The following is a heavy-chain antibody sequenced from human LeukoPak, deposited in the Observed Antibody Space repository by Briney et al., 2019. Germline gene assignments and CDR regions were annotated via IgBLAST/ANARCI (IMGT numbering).Heavy chain of an antibody. Sequence: GGSLRLSCVASGFTFSSYSMSWVRQAPGKGLEWVSGITGTGGSTYYADSVKGRFTISRDNAKNSLYLQMNGLRAEDTAVYYCATDMTATGGLGYWGQGTLVTVSS. J-gene: IGHJ4*02. D-gene: IGHD3-16*01. CDR2: ITGTGGST. CDR1: GFTFSSYS. CDR3: ATDMTATGGLGY. V-gene: IGHV3-23*01.